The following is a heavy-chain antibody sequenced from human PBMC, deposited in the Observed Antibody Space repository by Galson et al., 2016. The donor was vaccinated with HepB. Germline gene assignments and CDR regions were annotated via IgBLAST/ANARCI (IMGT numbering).Heavy chain of an antibody. J-gene: IGHJ6*02. V-gene: IGHV4-59*01. CDR3: ARDDSGGWYGFHYGMDV. D-gene: IGHD6-19*01. CDR2: IYYSGRT. CDR1: GASISGYY. Sequence: ETLSLTCTVSGASISGYYLSWIRQPPGKGLEWIGYIYYSGRTNYNPSLKSRATISVDTSTNPFSLKLSSVTAADTAVYYCARDDSGGWYGFHYGMDVWGQGTTVTVSS.